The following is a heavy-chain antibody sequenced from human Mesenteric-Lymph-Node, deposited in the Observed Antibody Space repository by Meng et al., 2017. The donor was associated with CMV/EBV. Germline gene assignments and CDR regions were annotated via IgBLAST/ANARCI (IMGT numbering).Heavy chain of an antibody. V-gene: IGHV3-74*01. CDR2: INSDGSST. Sequence: GESLKISCAASGFTFSSYWMHWVRQAPGKGLVWVSRINSDGSSTRYADSVKGRFTISRDKAKNTMHLQMSSLRAEDTGVYYCAGASGTYAPFDYWGQGTLVTVSS. J-gene: IGHJ4*02. D-gene: IGHD3-10*01. CDR1: GFTFSSYW. CDR3: AGASGTYAPFDY.